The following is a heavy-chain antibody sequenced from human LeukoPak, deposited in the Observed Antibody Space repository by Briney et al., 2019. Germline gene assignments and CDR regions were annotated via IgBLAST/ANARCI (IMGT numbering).Heavy chain of an antibody. V-gene: IGHV4-59*13. D-gene: IGHD1-14*01. CDR3: ARSDESKPWDP. CDR1: GASISDYY. CDR2: IYYSGST. J-gene: IGHJ5*02. Sequence: PSETLSLTCTVSGASISDYYWSWIRRPPGKGLEWIGYIYYSGSTNYNPSLKSRATISEDTSKNQFSLKLSSVTAADTAVYCCARSDESKPWDPWGQGTLVTVSS.